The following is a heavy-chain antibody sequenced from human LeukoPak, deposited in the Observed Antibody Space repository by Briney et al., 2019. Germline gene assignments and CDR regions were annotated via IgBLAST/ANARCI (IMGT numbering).Heavy chain of an antibody. CDR2: IIPIFGTA. CDR3: ARGYGDYGWSDP. D-gene: IGHD4-17*01. Sequence: SVKVSCKASGGTFSSSAISWVRQAPGQGLEWMGGIIPIFGTANYAQKFQGRVTITTDESTSTAYMELSSLRSEDTAVYYCARGYGDYGWSDPWGQGTLVTVSS. J-gene: IGHJ5*02. V-gene: IGHV1-69*05. CDR1: GGTFSSSA.